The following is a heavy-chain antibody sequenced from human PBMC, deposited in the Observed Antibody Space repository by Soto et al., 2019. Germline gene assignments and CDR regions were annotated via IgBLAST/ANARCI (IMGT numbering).Heavy chain of an antibody. CDR2: LSYDGSHN. V-gene: IGHV3-30*18. CDR3: AKDRSTIFGVVTYYFDY. CDR1: GFTFSSYA. J-gene: IGHJ4*02. D-gene: IGHD3-3*01. Sequence: QVQLVESGGGVVQPGRSLRLSCAASGFTFSSYAMHWVRQTPDKGLEWVALLSYDGSHNYYADSVKGRFTISRDNSKNTLYLQMNSLRVEDTAVYYCAKDRSTIFGVVTYYFDYWGQGTLVTVSS.